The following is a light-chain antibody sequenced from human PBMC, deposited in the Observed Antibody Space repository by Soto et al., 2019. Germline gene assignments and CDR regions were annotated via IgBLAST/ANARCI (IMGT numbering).Light chain of an antibody. J-gene: IGLJ1*01. CDR3: AAWDDSLGGHV. V-gene: IGLV1-36*01. CDR1: SSNIGAGYD. CDR2: YDD. Sequence: QSALAQPPSVSGAPGQRVTISCTGSSSNIGAGYDVHWYQQLPGKAPKLLIHYDDMLPSGVSDRFSGSKSGTSATLAISGLQSEDEADYYCAAWDDSLGGHVFGTGTKVTVL.